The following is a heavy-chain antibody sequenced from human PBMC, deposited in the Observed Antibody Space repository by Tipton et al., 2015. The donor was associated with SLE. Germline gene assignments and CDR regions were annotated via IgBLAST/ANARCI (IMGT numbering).Heavy chain of an antibody. CDR3: ARVYSSYYYYYMDV. V-gene: IGHV4-59*08. CDR1: GGSIGTDY. D-gene: IGHD4-11*01. J-gene: IGHJ6*03. Sequence: TLSLTCTVSGGSIGTDYWSWIRQPPGKGLEWIGYIYYSGTTNYNPSLKSRVTISVDTSKNQFSLKLNSVAAADTAVYYCARVYSSYYYYYMDVWGKGTTVTVSS. CDR2: IYYSGTT.